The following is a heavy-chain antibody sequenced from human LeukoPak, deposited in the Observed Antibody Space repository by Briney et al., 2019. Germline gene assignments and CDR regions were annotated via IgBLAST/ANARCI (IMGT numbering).Heavy chain of an antibody. V-gene: IGHV3-23*01. CDR2: ISNTGGST. CDR1: RFTFSSYA. CDR3: AKATNAVAGTVH. D-gene: IGHD6-19*01. J-gene: IGHJ4*02. Sequence: GGSLRLSCAASRFTFSSYAMSWVRQAPGKGLEWVSTISNTGGSTYYADSVKGRFTISRDNSKNTLYLQMNSLRAEDTAVYYCAKATNAVAGTVHWGQGTLVTVSS.